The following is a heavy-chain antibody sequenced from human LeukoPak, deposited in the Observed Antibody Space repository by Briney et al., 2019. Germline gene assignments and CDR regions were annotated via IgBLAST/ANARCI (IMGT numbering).Heavy chain of an antibody. D-gene: IGHD4/OR15-4a*01. CDR1: GYTFTGYY. CDR3: ARSAMVYYYYGMDV. J-gene: IGHJ6*02. CDR2: INPNSGGT. Sequence: APVKVSCKASGYTFTGYYMHWVRQAPGQGLEWMGWINPNSGGTNYPQKFQGRVTMTRDTSISTAYMELSRLRSDDTAVYYCARSAMVYYYYGMDVWGQGTTVTVSS. V-gene: IGHV1-2*02.